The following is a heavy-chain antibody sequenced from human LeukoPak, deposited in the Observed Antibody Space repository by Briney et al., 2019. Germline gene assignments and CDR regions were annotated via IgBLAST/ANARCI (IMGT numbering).Heavy chain of an antibody. D-gene: IGHD3-10*01. CDR3: ARGGKSITMVRGATYDY. V-gene: IGHV1-69*01. CDR2: IIPIFGTA. Sequence: SVKVSCKASGGTFSSYAISWVRQAPGQGLEWMGGIIPIFGTANYAQKFQGRVTITADESTSTAYMELSSLRAEDTAVYYCARGGKSITMVRGATYDYWGQGTLVTVSS. J-gene: IGHJ4*02. CDR1: GGTFSSYA.